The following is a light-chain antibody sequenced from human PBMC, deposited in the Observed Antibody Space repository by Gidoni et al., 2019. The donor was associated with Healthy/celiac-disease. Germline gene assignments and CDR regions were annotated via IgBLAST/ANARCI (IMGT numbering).Light chain of an antibody. CDR1: PSVSSNY. J-gene: IGKJ4*01. V-gene: IGKV3-20*01. Sequence: LTQSPGTLSFSPGERATLSCRASPSVSSNYLAWYQQIHGQAPRLLIYAASSRPTGIPYRFSGSGSGTDFTLTISSLDPEDFAMYYCHEYVSSPLTFXGXTKVEIK. CDR3: HEYVSSPLT. CDR2: AAS.